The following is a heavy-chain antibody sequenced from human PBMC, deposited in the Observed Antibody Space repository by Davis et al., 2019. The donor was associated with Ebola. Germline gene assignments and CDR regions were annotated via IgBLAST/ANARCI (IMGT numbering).Heavy chain of an antibody. CDR2: TRNKANSYST. Sequence: GESLKISCAASGFTLSDQYMDWVRQTPGLGLEWVGRTRNKANSYSTEYAASVKGRFTISRDDSKNSMYLQMNSLRSEDTAVYYCTTGDYGGNWGQGTLVTVSS. J-gene: IGHJ4*02. V-gene: IGHV3-72*01. D-gene: IGHD4-23*01. CDR1: GFTLSDQY. CDR3: TTGDYGGN.